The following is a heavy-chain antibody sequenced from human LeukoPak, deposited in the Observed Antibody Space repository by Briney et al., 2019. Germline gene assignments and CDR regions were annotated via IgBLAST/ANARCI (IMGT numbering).Heavy chain of an antibody. CDR3: ARVGQYSSGWY. Sequence: GGSLRLSCAASGFTFSSYSMNWVRQAPGKRLGWVSSISSSSSYIYYADSVKGRFTISRDNAKNSLYLQMNSLRAEDTAVYYCARVGQYSSGWYGGQGTLVTVSS. CDR2: ISSSSSYI. V-gene: IGHV3-21*01. D-gene: IGHD6-19*01. J-gene: IGHJ4*02. CDR1: GFTFSSYS.